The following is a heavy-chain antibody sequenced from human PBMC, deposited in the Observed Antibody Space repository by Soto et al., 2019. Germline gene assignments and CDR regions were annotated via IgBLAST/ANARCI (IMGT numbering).Heavy chain of an antibody. Sequence: GGSLRLSCAASGFTFSSYGMHWVRQAPGKGLEWVAVISYDGSNKYYADSVKGRFTISRDNSKNTLYLQMNSLRAEDTAVYYCAKGSYDSSGYLDYWGQGTLVTVSS. J-gene: IGHJ4*02. D-gene: IGHD3-22*01. V-gene: IGHV3-30*18. CDR3: AKGSYDSSGYLDY. CDR2: ISYDGSNK. CDR1: GFTFSSYG.